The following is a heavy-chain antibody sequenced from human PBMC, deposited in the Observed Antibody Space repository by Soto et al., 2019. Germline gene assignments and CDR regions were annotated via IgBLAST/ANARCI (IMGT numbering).Heavy chain of an antibody. V-gene: IGHV3-23*01. Sequence: GGSLRLSCAASGFTFSSNIMTWVRQAPGKGLEWVSAISGSGGSTYYADSVKGRFTISRDNSKNTLYLQMNSLRAEDTAVYYCARDRIVATIRTRYYYYYGMDVWGQGTTVTVSS. CDR1: GFTFSSNI. D-gene: IGHD5-12*01. CDR3: ARDRIVATIRTRYYYYYGMDV. J-gene: IGHJ6*02. CDR2: ISGSGGST.